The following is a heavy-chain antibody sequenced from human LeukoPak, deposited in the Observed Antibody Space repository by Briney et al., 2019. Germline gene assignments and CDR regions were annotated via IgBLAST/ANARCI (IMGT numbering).Heavy chain of an antibody. V-gene: IGHV3-23*01. CDR3: AICKGSGWSGPCAFDM. CDR1: GFTFSSYG. CDR2: ISGSGGST. Sequence: GGSLRLSCAASGFTFSSYGMSWVRQAPGKGLEWVSAISGSGGSTYYADSVKGRFTISRDNSKNTLYLQMNSLRAEDTAVYYCAICKGSGWSGPCAFDMWGQGTMVTVSS. J-gene: IGHJ3*02. D-gene: IGHD6-19*01.